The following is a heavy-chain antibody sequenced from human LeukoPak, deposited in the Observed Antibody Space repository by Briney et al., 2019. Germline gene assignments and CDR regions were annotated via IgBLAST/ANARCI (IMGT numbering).Heavy chain of an antibody. CDR2: TYYRSKWCN. D-gene: IGHD1-26*01. CDR1: GDSVSTNSAA. Sequence: SQTLSLTCDISGDSVSTNSAAWNWIRQSPSRGLEWLGRTYYRSKWCNDYAPSVKSRISINPDTSKNQFFLQLNSVTPEDTAVYYCARDRGGRWDNWFDPWGQGTLVTVSS. CDR3: ARDRGGRWDNWFDP. J-gene: IGHJ5*02. V-gene: IGHV6-1*01.